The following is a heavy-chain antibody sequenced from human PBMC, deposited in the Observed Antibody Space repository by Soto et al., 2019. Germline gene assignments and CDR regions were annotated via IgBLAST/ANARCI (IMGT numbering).Heavy chain of an antibody. J-gene: IGHJ6*02. Sequence: EAQLVESGGGSVQPGGSLRLSCTASGFTFSNYWMSWDRKAPGKGLEWVANINQEGSEKDYVDSVKGRFTITRDYAKNSLFLQMNSLRAEDTAVYYCARGGQHFRNPLWDNYYYGMDVWGQGTTVTVPS. V-gene: IGHV3-7*05. CDR1: GFTFSNYW. CDR2: INQEGSEK. CDR3: ARGGQHFRNPLWDNYYYGMDV. D-gene: IGHD3-16*01.